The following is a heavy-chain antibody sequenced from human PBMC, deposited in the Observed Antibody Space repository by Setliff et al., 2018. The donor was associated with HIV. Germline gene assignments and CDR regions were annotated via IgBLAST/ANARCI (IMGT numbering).Heavy chain of an antibody. Sequence: ASVKVSCKASGYSFTSYYIHWVRQAPGQGLEWMGIINPSGGSTSYAQKFQGRVTITADESTSTVYMALSSLTSEDTAVYYCARMREMATINYYYNYMDVWGTGTTVTVSS. D-gene: IGHD5-12*01. CDR2: INPSGGST. CDR3: ARMREMATINYYYNYMDV. CDR1: GYSFTSYY. J-gene: IGHJ6*03. V-gene: IGHV1-46*01.